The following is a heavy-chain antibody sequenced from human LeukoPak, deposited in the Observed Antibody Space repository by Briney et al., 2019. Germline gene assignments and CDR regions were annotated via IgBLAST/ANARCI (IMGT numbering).Heavy chain of an antibody. J-gene: IGHJ4*02. CDR2: IYTSGST. V-gene: IGHV4-4*09. CDR3: ARSGSYGGGIDY. D-gene: IGHD1-26*01. CDR1: GGSISSYY. Sequence: SETLSLTCTVSGGSISSYYWSWIRQPPGKGLEWIGYIYTSGSTHYNPSLKSRVTISVDTSKNKFSLKLSSVTAADTAVYYCARSGSYGGGIDYWGQGTLVTVSS.